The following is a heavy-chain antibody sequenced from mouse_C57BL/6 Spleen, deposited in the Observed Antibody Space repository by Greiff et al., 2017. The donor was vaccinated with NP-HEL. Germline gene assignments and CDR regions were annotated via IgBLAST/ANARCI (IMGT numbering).Heavy chain of an antibody. Sequence: QVQLQQPGTELVKPGASVKLSCKASGYTFTSYWMHWVKQRPGQGLEWIGNINPSNGGTNYNEKFKSKATLTVDKSSSTAYMQLSSLTSADSAVYYCAKEGFTTVRYWYFDVWGTGTTVTVSS. D-gene: IGHD1-1*01. V-gene: IGHV1-53*01. J-gene: IGHJ1*03. CDR2: INPSNGGT. CDR1: GYTFTSYW. CDR3: AKEGFTTVRYWYFDV.